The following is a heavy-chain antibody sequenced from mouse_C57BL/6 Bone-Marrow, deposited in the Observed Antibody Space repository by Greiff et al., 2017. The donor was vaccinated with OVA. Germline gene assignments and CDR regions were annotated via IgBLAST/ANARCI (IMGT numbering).Heavy chain of an antibody. CDR1: GYTFTSYW. CDR3: ARRWVFDY. V-gene: IGHV1-69*01. J-gene: IGHJ2*01. D-gene: IGHD4-1*01. Sequence: VQLQQSGAELVMPGASVKLSCKASGYTFTSYWMHWVKQRPGQGLEWIGEIDPSDSYTNYNQKFKGKSTLTVYKSSSTAYMQLSSLTSEDSAVYYCARRWVFDYWGQGTTLTVSS. CDR2: IDPSDSYT.